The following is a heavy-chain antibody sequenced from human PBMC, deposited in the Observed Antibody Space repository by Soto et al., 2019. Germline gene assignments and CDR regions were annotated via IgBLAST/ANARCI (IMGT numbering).Heavy chain of an antibody. D-gene: IGHD6-13*01. J-gene: IGHJ4*02. CDR1: EYTFTDYY. V-gene: IGHV1-46*01. CDR3: ATAAYSTSSYDF. Sequence: QVQLVQSGAEVKKPGASVKLSCKSSEYTFTDYYIHWVRQAPGQGLEWMGLINPSGGSTSYAQKLQGTVTMTRDTSTSTVYMELSSLRSEDTAVYYCATAAYSTSSYDFWGQGTLVTVSS. CDR2: INPSGGST.